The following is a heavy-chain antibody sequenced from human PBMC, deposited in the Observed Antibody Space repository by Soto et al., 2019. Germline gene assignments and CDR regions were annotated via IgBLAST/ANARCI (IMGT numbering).Heavy chain of an antibody. J-gene: IGHJ4*02. CDR1: GFTFSSYG. Sequence: QVQLVESGGGVVQPGRSLRLSCAASGFTFSSYGMHWVRQAPGKGLEWVAVIWYDGSNKYYADSVKGRFTISRDNSKNTLYLQMNSLRAEDTAVYYCARVPKEMATIGADYWGQGTLVTVSS. CDR3: ARVPKEMATIGADY. D-gene: IGHD5-12*01. CDR2: IWYDGSNK. V-gene: IGHV3-33*01.